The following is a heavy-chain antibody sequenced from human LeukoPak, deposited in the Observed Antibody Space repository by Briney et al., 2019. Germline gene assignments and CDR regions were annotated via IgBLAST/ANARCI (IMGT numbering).Heavy chain of an antibody. J-gene: IGHJ5*02. V-gene: IGHV4-34*01. Sequence: SETLSLTCAVYGGSFSGYYWSWIRQPPGKGLEWIGEINHSGSTNYNPSLKSRVTISVDTSKSQFSLKLSSVTAADTAVYYCARGPPRFLEWLPSRLNWFDPWGQGTLVTVSS. CDR3: ARGPPRFLEWLPSRLNWFDP. CDR2: INHSGST. D-gene: IGHD3-3*01. CDR1: GGSFSGYY.